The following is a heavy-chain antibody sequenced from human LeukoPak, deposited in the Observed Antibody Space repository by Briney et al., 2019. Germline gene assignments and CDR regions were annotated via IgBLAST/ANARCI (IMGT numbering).Heavy chain of an antibody. CDR1: GFTFSTYN. J-gene: IGHJ3*02. D-gene: IGHD5-24*01. Sequence: PGGSLRLSCAASGFTFSTYNMNWVRHAPGKGLEWISSITSSSSYIYYADSVKGRFTISRDNAKNSLYLQMNSLRAEDTAVYYCARDPLQMATIWGEAFDIWGQGTMVTVSS. CDR3: ARDPLQMATIWGEAFDI. CDR2: ITSSSSYI. V-gene: IGHV3-21*01.